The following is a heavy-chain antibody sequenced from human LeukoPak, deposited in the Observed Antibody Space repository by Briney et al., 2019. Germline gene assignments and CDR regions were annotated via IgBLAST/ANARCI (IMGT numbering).Heavy chain of an antibody. Sequence: GGSLRLSCAASGFTFSSYSLNWVRQAPGKGLEWVSSISSSGSYIYYADSVKGRFTVSRDNAKNPLYLQMNSLGAEDTAVYYCARALAYCVGDCPFYIWGQGTMVTVSS. J-gene: IGHJ3*02. CDR2: ISSSGSYI. CDR1: GFTFSSYS. CDR3: ARALAYCVGDCPFYI. V-gene: IGHV3-21*01. D-gene: IGHD2-21*02.